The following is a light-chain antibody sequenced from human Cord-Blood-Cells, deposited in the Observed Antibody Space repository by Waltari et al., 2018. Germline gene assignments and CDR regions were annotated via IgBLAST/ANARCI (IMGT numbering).Light chain of an antibody. J-gene: IGLJ2*01. CDR3: AAWDDSLNGVV. CDR1: SSNIGSNT. V-gene: IGLV1-44*01. CDR2: SNK. Sequence: QSVLTQPPSASGTPGQRVTTSCSGSSSNIGSNTVNWYQQLPGTAPKLLIYSNKQRPSGVPDRFSGSKSGTSASLAISGLQSEDEADYYCAAWDDSLNGVVFGGGTKLTVL.